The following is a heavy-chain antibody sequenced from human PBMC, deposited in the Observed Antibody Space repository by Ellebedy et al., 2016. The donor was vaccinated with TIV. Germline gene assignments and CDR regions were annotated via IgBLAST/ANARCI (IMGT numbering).Heavy chain of an antibody. J-gene: IGHJ6*02. D-gene: IGHD6-13*01. CDR3: ARTPRGSSWYSNYYYYGMDV. CDR2: IFSNDEK. V-gene: IGHV2-26*01. Sequence: SGPTLVKPTETLTLTCTVSGFSLSNARMGVSWIRQPPGKALEWLAHIFSNDEKSYSTSLKSRLTISKDTSKSQVVLTMTNMDPVDTATYYCARTPRGSSWYSNYYYYGMDVWGQGTTVTVSS. CDR1: GFSLSNARMG.